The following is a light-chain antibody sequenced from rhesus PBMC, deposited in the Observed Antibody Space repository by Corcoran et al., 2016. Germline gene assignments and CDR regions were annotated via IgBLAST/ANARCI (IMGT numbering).Light chain of an antibody. J-gene: IGKJ3*01. V-gene: IGKV1-32*04. Sequence: DIQMSQSPSSLSASVGDRVTINCRASQGISSYLNWYQQKPGKVPKLLIYKASTLQSGIPSRFSGSGSGTDFTLTISSLQPEDFATYYCQHGYGILFTFGPGTKLDIK. CDR1: QGISSY. CDR3: QHGYGILFT. CDR2: KAS.